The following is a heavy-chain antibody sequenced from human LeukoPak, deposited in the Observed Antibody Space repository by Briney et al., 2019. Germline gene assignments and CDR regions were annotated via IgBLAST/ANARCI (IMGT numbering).Heavy chain of an antibody. CDR2: IIPIFGTA. V-gene: IGHV1-69*05. CDR3: ARQAWRYYYMDV. Sequence: ASVKVCCKASGGTFSSYAIRWVRQAPGQGLEWMGGIIPIFGTANYAQKFQGRGTITTDESTSTAYMELSSLRSEDTAVYYCARQAWRYYYMDVWGKGTTVTVSS. CDR1: GGTFSSYA. J-gene: IGHJ6*03.